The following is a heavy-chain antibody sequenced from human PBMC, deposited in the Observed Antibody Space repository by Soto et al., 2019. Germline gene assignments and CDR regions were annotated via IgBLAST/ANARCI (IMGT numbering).Heavy chain of an antibody. CDR3: VAQRPPQSPTILLSYFQPRTSSLFDF. J-gene: IGHJ4*02. CDR2: ISYDGGDK. V-gene: IGHV3-30-3*01. D-gene: IGHD2-2*01. CDR1: AFTFSSYW. Sequence: PGESRKPTCAASAFTFSSYWMTWVRQTPGRGLEWVADISYDGGDKYYADSVKGRFTISRDNSKNTLYLQMDSLRAEDTAACSAVAQRPPQSPTILLSYFQPRTSSLFDFWDQGTRVTVSS.